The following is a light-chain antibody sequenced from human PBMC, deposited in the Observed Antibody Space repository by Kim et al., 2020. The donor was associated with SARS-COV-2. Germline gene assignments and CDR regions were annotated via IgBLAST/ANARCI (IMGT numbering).Light chain of an antibody. Sequence: EIVLTQSPGTLSLSPGERVTLSCRASQSVYGNYLAWYQRKPGQAPRLLIYRASYRATGIPDRFSGSGSGTDFTLTISRTGPDDFAVYHCQQYGSAPPYTFGQGPKLEI. CDR3: QQYGSAPPYT. CDR1: QSVYGNY. CDR2: RAS. J-gene: IGKJ2*01. V-gene: IGKV3-20*01.